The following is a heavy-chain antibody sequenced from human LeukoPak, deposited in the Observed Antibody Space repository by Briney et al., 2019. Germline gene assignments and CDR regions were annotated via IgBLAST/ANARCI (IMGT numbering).Heavy chain of an antibody. J-gene: IGHJ4*02. V-gene: IGHV3-23*01. CDR2: ISSSGGRT. Sequence: GGSLRLSCAASGFTFSPYTMNWVRQAPGKGLEWVSIISSSGGRTQYADSVKGRFTVSRDNNEKTLFLQMNNLRVEDTGVYYCAKGHRGQDLSEALDYWGQGTLVTVSS. CDR1: GFTFSPYT. CDR3: AKGHRGQDLSEALDY. D-gene: IGHD3-16*02.